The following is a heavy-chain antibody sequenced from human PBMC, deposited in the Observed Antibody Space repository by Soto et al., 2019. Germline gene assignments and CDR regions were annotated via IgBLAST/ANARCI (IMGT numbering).Heavy chain of an antibody. CDR1: GFIFSSYG. D-gene: IGHD3-3*01. V-gene: IGHV3-30*03. CDR3: AANTIFGMVSPYYYSAMDV. CDR2: ISYDASNK. Sequence: QVQLVESGGGVVQPGRSLRLSCAASGFIFSSYGMHWVRQAPGKGLEWVAVISYDASNKYNADSVKGRFTISRDNSKNTLYLQMNSLRAEDTAVYYCAANTIFGMVSPYYYSAMDVWGQGTTVTVSS. J-gene: IGHJ6*02.